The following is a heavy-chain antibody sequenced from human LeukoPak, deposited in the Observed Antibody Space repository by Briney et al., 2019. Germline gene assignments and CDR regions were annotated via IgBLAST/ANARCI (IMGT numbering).Heavy chain of an antibody. CDR2: IYHSGST. CDR1: GGSISSGGYY. CDR3: ARGLSGRGSWFFDL. Sequence: PSETLSLTCTVSGGSISSGGYYWSWIRQPPGKGLEWIGYIYHSGSTYYNPSLKSRVTISVDTSKNQFSLKLSSVTAADTAVYYCARGLSGRGSWFFDLWGRGTLVTVSS. D-gene: IGHD1-26*01. V-gene: IGHV4-30-2*05. J-gene: IGHJ2*01.